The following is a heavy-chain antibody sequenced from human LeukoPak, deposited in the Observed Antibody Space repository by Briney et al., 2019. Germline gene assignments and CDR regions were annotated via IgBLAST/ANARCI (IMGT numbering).Heavy chain of an antibody. Sequence: PSETLSLTCAVSGGSISSGGYSWSWIRQPPGKGLEWIGYIYHSGSTYYNPSLKSRVTTSVDRSKNQFSLKLSSVTAADTAVYYCASVIAVAGRDYFDYWGQGTLVTVSS. D-gene: IGHD6-19*01. CDR2: IYHSGST. CDR1: GGSISSGGYS. V-gene: IGHV4-30-2*01. J-gene: IGHJ4*02. CDR3: ASVIAVAGRDYFDY.